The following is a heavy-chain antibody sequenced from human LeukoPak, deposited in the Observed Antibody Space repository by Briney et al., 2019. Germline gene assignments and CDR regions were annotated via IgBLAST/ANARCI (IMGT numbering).Heavy chain of an antibody. CDR3: ARVSYYDSSGDTADY. J-gene: IGHJ4*02. D-gene: IGHD3-22*01. V-gene: IGHV1-69*05. CDR2: IIPIFGTA. Sequence: PGSSVKVSCKASGGTFSSYAISWVRQAPGQGLEWMGGIIPIFGTANYAQKFQGRVTITTDESTSTAYMELSSLRSEDTAVYYCARVSYYDSSGDTADYWGQGTLVTVSS. CDR1: GGTFSSYA.